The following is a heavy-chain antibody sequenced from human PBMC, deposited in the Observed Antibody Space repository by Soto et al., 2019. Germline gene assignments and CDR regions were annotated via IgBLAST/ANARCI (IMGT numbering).Heavy chain of an antibody. CDR1: GGSISSSNW. V-gene: IGHV4-4*02. J-gene: IGHJ6*02. D-gene: IGHD3-9*01. CDR3: SVSPTYYDILTGYSTGYYYYGMDV. CDR2: IYHSGST. Sequence: SETLSLTCAVSGGSISSSNWWSWVRQPPGKGLEWIGEIYHSGSTNYNPSLKSRVTISVDKSKNQFSLKLSSVTLADTAVYYCSVSPTYYDILTGYSTGYYYYGMDVWGQGTSVTVSS.